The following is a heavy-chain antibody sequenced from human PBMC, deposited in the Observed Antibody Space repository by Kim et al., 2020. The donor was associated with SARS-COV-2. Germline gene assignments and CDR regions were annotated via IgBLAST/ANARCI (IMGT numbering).Heavy chain of an antibody. CDR2: INAGNGNT. D-gene: IGHD5-18*01. Sequence: ASVKVSCKASGYTFTSYAMHWVRQAPGQRLEWMGWINAGNGNTKYSQKFQGRVTITRDTSASTAYMELSSLRSEDTAVYYCARASKYTAMVDYWGQGTLVTVSS. J-gene: IGHJ4*02. CDR3: ARASKYTAMVDY. V-gene: IGHV1-3*01. CDR1: GYTFTSYA.